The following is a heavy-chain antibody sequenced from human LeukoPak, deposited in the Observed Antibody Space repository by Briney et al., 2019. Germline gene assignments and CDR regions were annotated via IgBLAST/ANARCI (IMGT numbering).Heavy chain of an antibody. D-gene: IGHD2-2*01. J-gene: IGHJ6*02. CDR1: GYSFTSYW. CDR3: ARQGDPIVVVPAAYYYYGIDV. V-gene: IGHV5-51*01. CDR2: IYPGDSDT. Sequence: GESLKISCKGSGYSFTSYWIGWVRQMPGKGLEWMGIIYPGDSDTRYSPSFQGQVTILADKSISTAYLQWSSLKASDTAMYYCARQGDPIVVVPAAYYYYGIDVWGQGTTVTVSS.